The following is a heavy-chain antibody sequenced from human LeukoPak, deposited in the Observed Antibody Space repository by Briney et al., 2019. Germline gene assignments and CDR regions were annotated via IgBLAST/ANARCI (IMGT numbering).Heavy chain of an antibody. CDR1: GFTFSSYG. D-gene: IGHD5-18*01. CDR3: AKEGVQLWSLDY. J-gene: IGHJ4*02. Sequence: GGSLRLSCAASGFTFSSYGMHWVRQAPGKGLEWVAVTSYDGSNKYYADSVKGRFTISRDNSKNTLYLQMNSLRAEDTAVYYCAKEGVQLWSLDYWGQGTLVTVSS. CDR2: TSYDGSNK. V-gene: IGHV3-30*18.